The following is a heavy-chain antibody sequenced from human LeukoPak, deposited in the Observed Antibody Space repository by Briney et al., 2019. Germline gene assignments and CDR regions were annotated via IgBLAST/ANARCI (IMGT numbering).Heavy chain of an antibody. Sequence: SGTLSLTCTVSGGLITKSPFYWGWFRQPPGKGLEWMGNFFYSGVTYYNPSLKSRVTISVDTSKNQFSLKLSSVTAADTAVYYCARGLYAYYDILTGYRDQYYFDYWGQGTLVTVSS. CDR1: GGLITKSPFY. D-gene: IGHD3-9*01. V-gene: IGHV4-39*07. J-gene: IGHJ4*02. CDR2: FFYSGVT. CDR3: ARGLYAYYDILTGYRDQYYFDY.